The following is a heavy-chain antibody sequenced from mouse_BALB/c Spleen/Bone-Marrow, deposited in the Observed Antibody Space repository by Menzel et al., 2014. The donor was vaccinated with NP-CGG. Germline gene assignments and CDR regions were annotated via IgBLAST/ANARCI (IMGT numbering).Heavy chain of an antibody. CDR1: GDSITSGY. V-gene: IGHV3-8*02. J-gene: IGHJ4*01. CDR3: AIRKVRRWARDY. D-gene: IGHD2-14*01. Sequence: EVQLQQSGPSLVKPSQTLSLTCSVTGDSITSGYWNWIRKFPGNKLEYMGYISYSGSTYYNPSLKSRISITRDTSKNQYYLQLNSVTTEDTATYDCAIRKVRRWARDYWGQGTSVTVSS. CDR2: ISYSGST.